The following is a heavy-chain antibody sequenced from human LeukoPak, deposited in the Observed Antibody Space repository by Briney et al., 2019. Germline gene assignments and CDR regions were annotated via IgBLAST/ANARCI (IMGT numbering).Heavy chain of an antibody. D-gene: IGHD2-2*01. CDR2: IYHSGST. Sequence: SGTLSLTCAVSGGSISSSNWWSWVRQPPGKGLEWIGEIYHSGSTNYNPSLKSRVTISVDKSKNQFSLKLSSVTAADTAVYYCARAQYSYCSSTSCYEYLRALDYWGQGTLVTVSS. CDR3: ARAQYSYCSSTSCYEYLRALDY. J-gene: IGHJ4*02. CDR1: GGSISSSNW. V-gene: IGHV4-4*02.